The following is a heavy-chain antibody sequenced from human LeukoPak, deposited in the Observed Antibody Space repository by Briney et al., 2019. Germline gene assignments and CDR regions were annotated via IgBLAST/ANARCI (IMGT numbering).Heavy chain of an antibody. D-gene: IGHD4-17*01. CDR1: GFTFSSYA. CDR2: ISGSGGST. J-gene: IGHJ4*02. Sequence: PGGSLRLSCADSGFTFSSYAMSWVRQAPGKGLEWVSAISGSGGSTYYADSVKGRFTISRDNSKNTLYLQMNSLRAEDTAVYYCARFNDYGDYLFDYWGQGTLVTVSS. CDR3: ARFNDYGDYLFDY. V-gene: IGHV3-23*01.